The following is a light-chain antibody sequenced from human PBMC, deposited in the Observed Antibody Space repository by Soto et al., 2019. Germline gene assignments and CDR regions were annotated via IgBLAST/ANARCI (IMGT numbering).Light chain of an antibody. CDR3: QQFNNWPHT. CDR1: QSVNQK. V-gene: IGKV3-15*01. CDR2: VAS. J-gene: IGKJ5*01. Sequence: EIVLTQSPATMSLSPGERATLSCRASQSVNQKLGWYQQKPGQAPRLLIYVASYRATGIPARFSGSGSGTEYTLTISNLQHEDFAVYYCQQFNNWPHTFGQGTRLEIK.